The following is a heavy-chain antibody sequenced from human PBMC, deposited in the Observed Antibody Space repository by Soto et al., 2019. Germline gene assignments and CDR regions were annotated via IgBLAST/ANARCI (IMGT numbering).Heavy chain of an antibody. J-gene: IGHJ4*02. CDR1: GFPFDDYA. D-gene: IGHD3-10*01. CDR2: ISWISGGI. Sequence: DVHLVESGGGLVQPGRSLRLSCVASGFPFDDYAMHWVRQAPGKGLEWVSGISWISGGIGYADSVKGRFTISRDNAKNSLYLQMNSLRAEDTALYYCAKDMRAWGSGSYTFPVDYWGQGTLVTVSS. V-gene: IGHV3-9*01. CDR3: AKDMRAWGSGSYTFPVDY.